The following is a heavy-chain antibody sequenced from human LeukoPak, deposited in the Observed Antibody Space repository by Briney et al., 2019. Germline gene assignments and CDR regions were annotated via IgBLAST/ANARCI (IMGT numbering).Heavy chain of an antibody. CDR2: ISGSGGST. CDR1: GFTFSSYA. V-gene: IGHV3-23*01. CDR3: AKDRMMGTGEYDFDY. Sequence: PGGSLRLSCAASGFTFSSYAMSWVRQAPGKWLEWVSAISGSGGSTYYADSVKGRFTISRDNSKNTLYLQMNSLRAEDTAVYYCAKDRMMGTGEYDFDYWGQGTLVTVSS. D-gene: IGHD3-10*01. J-gene: IGHJ4*02.